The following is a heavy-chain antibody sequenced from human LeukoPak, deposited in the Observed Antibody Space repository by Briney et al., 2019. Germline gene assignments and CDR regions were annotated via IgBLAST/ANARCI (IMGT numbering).Heavy chain of an antibody. Sequence: SETLSLTCTLSGGSISSYYWSWIRQSPGKGLEWIGYTHYSGGANYNPSRKSRVTISIDTSKNQFSLKLTSVTAADTAMYYCARQIEGDSSAYYYWGQGTLVTVSS. J-gene: IGHJ4*02. CDR3: ARQIEGDSSAYYY. CDR2: THYSGGA. D-gene: IGHD3-22*01. CDR1: GGSISSYY. V-gene: IGHV4-59*08.